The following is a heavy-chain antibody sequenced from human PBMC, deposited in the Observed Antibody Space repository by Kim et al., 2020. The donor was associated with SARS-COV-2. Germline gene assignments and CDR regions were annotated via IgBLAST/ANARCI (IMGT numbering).Heavy chain of an antibody. J-gene: IGHJ4*02. CDR2: ISGIVGST. Sequence: GGSLRLSCAASGFTFSSYAMSWVRQAPGKGLEWVSAISGIVGSTYYADSVTGRFTISRDNSKNTLYLQMNSLRAEDTAVYYCANSKQSFFDYWGQGTLVTVSS. V-gene: IGHV3-23*01. CDR3: ANSKQSFFDY. D-gene: IGHD6-19*01. CDR1: GFTFSSYA.